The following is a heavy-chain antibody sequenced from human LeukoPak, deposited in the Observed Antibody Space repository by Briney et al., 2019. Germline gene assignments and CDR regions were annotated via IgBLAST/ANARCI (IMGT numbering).Heavy chain of an antibody. J-gene: IGHJ4*02. Sequence: SVKLSCKASGCTFSSYAISWVRQAPGQGLEWMGGIIPIFGTANYAQKFQDRVTITADESTSTAYMELSSLRSEDTAVYYCARTIAGKDIVVVPAAYDYWGQGTLVTVSS. CDR2: IIPIFGTA. D-gene: IGHD2-2*01. CDR1: GCTFSSYA. CDR3: ARTIAGKDIVVVPAAYDY. V-gene: IGHV1-69*13.